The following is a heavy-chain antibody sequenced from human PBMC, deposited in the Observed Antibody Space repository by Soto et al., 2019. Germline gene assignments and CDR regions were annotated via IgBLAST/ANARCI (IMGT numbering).Heavy chain of an antibody. CDR3: ARLPAVAGARHRLFDY. CDR2: INPNSGGT. Sequence: QVQLVQSGAEVKKPGASVKVSCKASGYTFTGYYMHWVRQAPGQGLEWMGWINPNSGGTNYAQKFQGRVTMTRDTSISTAYMELSRLRSDDTAVYYCARLPAVAGARHRLFDYWGQGTLVTVSS. CDR1: GYTFTGYY. V-gene: IGHV1-2*02. D-gene: IGHD6-19*01. J-gene: IGHJ4*02.